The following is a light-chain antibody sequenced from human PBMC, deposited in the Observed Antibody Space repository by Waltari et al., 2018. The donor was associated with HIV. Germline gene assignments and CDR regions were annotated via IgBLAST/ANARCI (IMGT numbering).Light chain of an antibody. Sequence: DIQMTQSLSYVSASVCDRVTIHCRASQGLISWLAWYQQKPRKAPKLLIYAASTLQSGVPSMFSGSGSGTHFTLTISSLQPEDFATYYCQQANSFPPLTFGGGTRVEIK. CDR1: QGLISW. CDR3: QQANSFPPLT. V-gene: IGKV1D-12*01. CDR2: AAS. J-gene: IGKJ4*01.